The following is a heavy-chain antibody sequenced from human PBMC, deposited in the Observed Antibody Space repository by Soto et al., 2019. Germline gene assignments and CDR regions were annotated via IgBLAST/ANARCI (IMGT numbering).Heavy chain of an antibody. CDR3: AYAYDFLSGTNWFDP. J-gene: IGHJ5*02. V-gene: IGHV2-5*02. CDR2: IYWDDAQ. CDR1: GFSLSTSGVG. Sequence: QITLKESGPTLVKPTQTLTLTCTFSGFSLSTSGVGVVWIRQPPGKALEWLALIYWDDAQRYSPSLRSRLTXTXAXSXXLVVLTMTNMGPVDTGTYYCAYAYDFLSGTNWFDPWGQGTLVTVSS. D-gene: IGHD3-3*01.